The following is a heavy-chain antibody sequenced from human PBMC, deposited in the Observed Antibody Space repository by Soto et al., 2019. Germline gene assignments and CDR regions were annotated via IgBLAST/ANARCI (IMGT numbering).Heavy chain of an antibody. D-gene: IGHD3-3*01. Sequence: QVQLVQSGAEVKKPGSSVKVSCKASGGTFSSYAISWVRQAPGQGLEWMGGIIPIFGTANYAQKFQGRVTITADESTSTAYLELSSLRSEDTAVYYCARARITIFGVVILAASGFDPWGQGTLVTVSS. V-gene: IGHV1-69*01. CDR1: GGTFSSYA. J-gene: IGHJ5*02. CDR3: ARARITIFGVVILAASGFDP. CDR2: IIPIFGTA.